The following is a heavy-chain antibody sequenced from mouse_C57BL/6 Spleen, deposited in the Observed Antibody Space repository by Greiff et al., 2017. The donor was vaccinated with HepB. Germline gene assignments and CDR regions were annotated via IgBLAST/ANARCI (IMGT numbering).Heavy chain of an antibody. V-gene: IGHV1-39*01. Sequence: VQLKQSGPGLVKPGASVKISCKASGYSFTDYNMNWVKQSNGKSLEWIGVINPNYGTTSYNQKFKGKATLTVDQSSSTAYMQLNSLTSEDSAVYYCARGGLYDYDVGAYWGQGTLVTVSA. CDR2: INPNYGTT. CDR3: ARGGLYDYDVGAY. CDR1: GYSFTDYN. J-gene: IGHJ3*01. D-gene: IGHD2-4*01.